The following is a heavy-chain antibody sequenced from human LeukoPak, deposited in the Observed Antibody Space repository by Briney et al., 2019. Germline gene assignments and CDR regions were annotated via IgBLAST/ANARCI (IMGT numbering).Heavy chain of an antibody. J-gene: IGHJ6*02. CDR1: GGSISSGGYS. CDR2: IYHSGST. Sequence: SETLSLTCAVSGGSISSGGYSWSWIRQPPGKGLEWIGYIYHSGSTYYNPSLKSRVTISVDRSKNQFSLELSSVTAADTAVYHCASSLYYYYYGMDVWGQGTTVTVSS. CDR3: ASSLYYYYYGMDV. V-gene: IGHV4-30-2*01.